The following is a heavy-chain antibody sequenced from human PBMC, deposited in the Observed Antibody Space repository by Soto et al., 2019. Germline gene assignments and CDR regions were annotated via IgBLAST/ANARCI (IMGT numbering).Heavy chain of an antibody. CDR1: GYTFTGYY. CDR2: INPNSGGT. V-gene: IGHV1-2*04. CDR3: AGAYPGQKTFFDP. J-gene: IGHJ5*02. D-gene: IGHD3-10*01. Sequence: ASVKVSCKASGYTFTGYYMHWVRQAPGQGLEWMGWINPNSGGTNYAQKFQGWVTMTRDTSISTAYMELSRLRSDDTAVYYCAGAYPGQKTFFDPWGQGTLVTVSS.